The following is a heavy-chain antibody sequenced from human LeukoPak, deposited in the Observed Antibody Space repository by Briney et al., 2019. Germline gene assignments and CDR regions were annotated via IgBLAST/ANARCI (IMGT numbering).Heavy chain of an antibody. CDR1: GGTFSSYA. CDR2: IIPIFGTA. V-gene: IGHV1-69*13. D-gene: IGHD3-3*01. Sequence: SVKVSCKASGGTFSSYAISWVRQAPGQGLEWMGGIIPIFGTANYAQKFQGRVTITADESTSTAYMELRSLRSDDTAVYYCARVLTYYDFWSGYHQYNWFDPWGQGTLVTVSS. CDR3: ARVLTYYDFWSGYHQYNWFDP. J-gene: IGHJ5*02.